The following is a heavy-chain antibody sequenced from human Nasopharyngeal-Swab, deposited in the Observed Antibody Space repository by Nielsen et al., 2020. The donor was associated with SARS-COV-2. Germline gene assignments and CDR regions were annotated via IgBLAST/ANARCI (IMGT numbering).Heavy chain of an antibody. CDR1: GFIFSSYG. CDR2: IRYDGFNQ. D-gene: IGHD3-16*01. V-gene: IGHV3-30*02. Sequence: GESLKTSCAASGFIFSSYGMHWVRQAPGKGLEWVAFIRYDGFNQHYADSVKGRFTISRDSFKNTLDLQLNSLRAEDTAVYYCAKDHKMDSGGGVGYMDVWGKGTTVTVSS. CDR3: AKDHKMDSGGGVGYMDV. J-gene: IGHJ6*03.